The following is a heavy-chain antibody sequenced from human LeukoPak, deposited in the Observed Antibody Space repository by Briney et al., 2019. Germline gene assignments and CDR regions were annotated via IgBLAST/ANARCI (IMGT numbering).Heavy chain of an antibody. CDR2: INHSGST. D-gene: IGHD2-2*01. V-gene: IGHV4-39*07. J-gene: IGHJ4*02. CDR1: GGSIRSSYYY. Sequence: SETLSLTCTVSGGSIRSSYYYWGWIRQPPGKGLEWIGEINHSGSTNYNPSLKSRVTISVDTSKNQFSLKLSSVTAADTAVYYCAXXARRSRRPYYFDYWGQGTLVTVSS. CDR3: AXXARRSRRPYYFDY.